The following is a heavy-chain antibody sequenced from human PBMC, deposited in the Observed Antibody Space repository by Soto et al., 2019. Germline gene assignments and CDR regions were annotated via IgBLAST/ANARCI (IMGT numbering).Heavy chain of an antibody. V-gene: IGHV1-18*01. CDR2: ISAYNRNT. Sequence: QVQLVQSGSEVKKPGASVKVSCKTSGYTVTEYGISWVRQAPGQGLAWVGRISAYNRNTKYTQKLQGRVTMTTDTFTSTVYMELSSLRSEDTAVYYCAKDHTDYDTPGTTDNGGHGTLVIVCS. CDR3: AKDHTDYDTPGTTDN. J-gene: IGHJ4*01. CDR1: GYTVTEYG. D-gene: IGHD3-16*01.